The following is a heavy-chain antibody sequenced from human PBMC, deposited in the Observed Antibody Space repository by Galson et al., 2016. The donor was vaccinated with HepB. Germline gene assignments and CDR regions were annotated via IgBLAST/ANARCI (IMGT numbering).Heavy chain of an antibody. CDR1: GFTFSDAW. CDR3: TKGYLSAINYHGDDAFDV. Sequence: SLRLSCAASGFTFSDAWMIWVRQAPGKGLEWVGRVKSDSSGGTTRYAAPVEGRFIISRDDSRNTFFLHMSSLRTEDTALYYCTKGYLSAINYHGDDAFDVWGQGTLVTVSS. D-gene: IGHD4-11*01. CDR2: VKSDSSGGTT. V-gene: IGHV3-15*01. J-gene: IGHJ4*02.